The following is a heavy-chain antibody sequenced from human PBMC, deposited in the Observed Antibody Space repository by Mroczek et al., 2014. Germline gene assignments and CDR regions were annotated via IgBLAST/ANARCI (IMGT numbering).Heavy chain of an antibody. CDR1: GYTFTSYD. Sequence: QVQLVQSEAEVKKPGASVKVSCKASGYTFTSYDINWVRQATGQGLEWMGWMNPNSGNTGYAQKFQGRVTMTRNTSISTAYMELSSLRSEDTAVYYCARTLRPGSFMVRGVIITMGPFNFDYWGQGTLVTVSS. V-gene: IGHV1-8*01. D-gene: IGHD3-10*01. CDR2: MNPNSGNT. CDR3: ARTLRPGSFMVRGVIITMGPFNFDY. J-gene: IGHJ4*02.